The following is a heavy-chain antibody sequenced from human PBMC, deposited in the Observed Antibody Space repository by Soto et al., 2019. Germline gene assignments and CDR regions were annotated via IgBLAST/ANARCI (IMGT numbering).Heavy chain of an antibody. CDR3: ARDLLRYFDWLSKAYYYYYNLDA. J-gene: IGHJ6*02. D-gene: IGHD3-9*01. V-gene: IGHV3-48*03. CDR2: ISSSGSTI. Sequence: GGSLRLSCAASGFTFSSYEMNWVRQAPGKGLEWVSYISSSGSTIYYADSVKGRFTISRDNAKNSLYLQMNSLRAEDTAVYYCARDLLRYFDWLSKAYYYYYNLDAWGRGTSVTVSS. CDR1: GFTFSSYE.